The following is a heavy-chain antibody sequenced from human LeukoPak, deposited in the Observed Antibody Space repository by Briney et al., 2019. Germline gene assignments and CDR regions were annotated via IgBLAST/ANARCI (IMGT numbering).Heavy chain of an antibody. D-gene: IGHD3-10*01. CDR2: INVGNGNT. J-gene: IGHJ4*02. CDR3: ARADGPGTWTINY. CDR1: GYTFVSHG. V-gene: IGHV1-3*01. Sequence: ASVKVSCKASGYTFVSHGVHWVRQAPGQRLEWMGMINVGNGNTQYSQNFQGRVTLSRDISANTIYMDLSSLRIEDTAIYYCARADGPGTWTINYWGRGTLVTVSS.